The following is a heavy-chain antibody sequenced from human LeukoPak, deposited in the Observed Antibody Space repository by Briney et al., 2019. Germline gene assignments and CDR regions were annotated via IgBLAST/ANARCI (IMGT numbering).Heavy chain of an antibody. CDR2: ISSSGSTI. CDR3: AHHWGSYDSSGYLYFDY. J-gene: IGHJ4*02. CDR1: GFTFSGYE. D-gene: IGHD3-22*01. V-gene: IGHV3-48*03. Sequence: PGGSLRLSCAASGFTFSGYEMNWVRQAPGKGLEWVSYISSSGSTIYYADSVRGRFTISRDNAKNSLYLQMNSLRAEDTAVYYCAHHWGSYDSSGYLYFDYWGQGTLVTVSS.